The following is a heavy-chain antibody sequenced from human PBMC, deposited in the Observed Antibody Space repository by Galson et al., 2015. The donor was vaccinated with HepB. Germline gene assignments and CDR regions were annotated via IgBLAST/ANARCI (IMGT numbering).Heavy chain of an antibody. V-gene: IGHV6-1*01. CDR3: ARDSREAARRGFDY. D-gene: IGHD6-25*01. CDR1: GDSVSSNSAA. CDR2: TYYRSKWYN. Sequence: CAISGDSVSSNSAAWNWIRQSPSRGLEWLGRTYYRSKWYNDYAVSVKSRITINPDTSKNQFSLQLNSVTPEDTAVYYCARDSREAARRGFDYWGQGTLVTVSS. J-gene: IGHJ4*02.